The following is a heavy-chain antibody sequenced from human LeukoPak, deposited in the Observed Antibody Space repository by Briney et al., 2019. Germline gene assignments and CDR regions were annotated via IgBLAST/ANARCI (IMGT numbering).Heavy chain of an antibody. CDR1: GFTFSTYS. D-gene: IGHD3-3*01. V-gene: IGHV3-48*01. J-gene: IGHJ4*02. Sequence: SGGSLRLSCAASGFTFSTYSMDWVRQAPGKGLEWVSSISSGSSTIYYADSVKGRFTISRDNAKNSLYLQMSSLRAEDTAVYYCARDGVFSFAYWGQGTLVTVSS. CDR2: ISSGSSTI. CDR3: ARDGVFSFAY.